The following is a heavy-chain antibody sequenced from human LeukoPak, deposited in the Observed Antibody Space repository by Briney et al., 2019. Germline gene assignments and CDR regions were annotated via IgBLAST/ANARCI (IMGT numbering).Heavy chain of an antibody. CDR1: GFTFSSYS. J-gene: IGHJ4*02. Sequence: PGGSLRLSCAASGFTFSSYSMNWVRQAPGKGLEWVSSISSSSYIYHADSVKGRFTISRDNAKNSLYLQMNSLRAEDTAVYYCAREGGYCSSTSCYFDYWGQGTLVTVSS. D-gene: IGHD2-2*01. CDR2: ISSSSYI. CDR3: AREGGYCSSTSCYFDY. V-gene: IGHV3-21*01.